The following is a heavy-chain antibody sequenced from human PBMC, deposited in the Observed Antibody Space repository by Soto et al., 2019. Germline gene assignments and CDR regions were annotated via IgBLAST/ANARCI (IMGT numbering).Heavy chain of an antibody. V-gene: IGHV3-23*01. CDR1: RFTFSDDA. Sequence: PGGSLRLSCAASRFTFSDDAMSWVRQAPGKGLEWVSVIGGDGGSPYYADSVKGRFTVSRDNSRNTLYLQMDSLRAEDTAVYYCAKASITRNGIYDPFDIWGQAKMVTVSS. CDR2: IGGDGGSP. J-gene: IGHJ3*02. D-gene: IGHD5-12*01. CDR3: AKASITRNGIYDPFDI.